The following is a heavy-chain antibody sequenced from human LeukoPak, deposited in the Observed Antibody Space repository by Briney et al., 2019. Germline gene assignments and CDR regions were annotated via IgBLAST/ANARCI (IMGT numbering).Heavy chain of an antibody. CDR1: GYTFTSYD. J-gene: IGHJ5*02. D-gene: IGHD6-19*01. V-gene: IGHV1-8*01. Sequence: ASVKVSCKASGYTFTSYDINWVRQATGQGLEWMGWMNPNSGNTGYAQKFQGRVTMTRNTSISTAYMELSSLRSEDTAVYYCARYSSHHPEGWFDPWGQGTLVTVSS. CDR3: ARYSSHHPEGWFDP. CDR2: MNPNSGNT.